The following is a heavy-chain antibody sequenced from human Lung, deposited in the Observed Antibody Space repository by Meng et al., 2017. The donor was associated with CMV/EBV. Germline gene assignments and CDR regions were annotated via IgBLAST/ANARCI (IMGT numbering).Heavy chain of an antibody. CDR3: ARLWWVFGWNFDCFDT. D-gene: IGHD2-21*01. J-gene: IGHJ5*02. CDR1: GYSFTTYW. CDR2: IYPGDDDT. Sequence: ESXKIPXQGSGYSFTTYWIAWVRQMPGKGLEWVGSIYPGDDDTRYSPSLQGQVTISADASLTAAYLQWNSLKASDTAMYYCARLWWVFGWNFDCFDTWGQGTXVTVSS. V-gene: IGHV5-51*01.